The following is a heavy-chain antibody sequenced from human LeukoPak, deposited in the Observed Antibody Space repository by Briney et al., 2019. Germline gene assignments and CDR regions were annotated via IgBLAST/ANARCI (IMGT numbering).Heavy chain of an antibody. D-gene: IGHD1-26*01. V-gene: IGHV3-9*01. Sequence: GGSLRLSCAASGSTFDDYAMHWVRQVPGMGLEWVSGISWNGVYIGYADSVNGRFTISRDNAKNSLYLQMNSLRAEDTALYYCARDPSGSYGFFDYWGQGTLVTVSS. CDR3: ARDPSGSYGFFDY. CDR2: ISWNGVYI. J-gene: IGHJ4*02. CDR1: GSTFDDYA.